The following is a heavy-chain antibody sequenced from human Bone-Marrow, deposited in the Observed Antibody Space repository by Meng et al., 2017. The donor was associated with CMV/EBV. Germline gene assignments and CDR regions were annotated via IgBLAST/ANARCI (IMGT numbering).Heavy chain of an antibody. CDR1: GFTFSSYA. D-gene: IGHD2-2*02. J-gene: IGHJ6*02. V-gene: IGHV3-30-3*01. CDR2: ISYDGSNK. Sequence: LSLTCAASGFTFSSYAMHWVRQAPGKGLEWVAVISYDGSNKYYADSVKGRFTISRDNSKNTLYLQMNSLRAEDMAVYYCARGPFRGCSSTSCYNYGMDVWGQGTTVTVSS. CDR3: ARGPFRGCSSTSCYNYGMDV.